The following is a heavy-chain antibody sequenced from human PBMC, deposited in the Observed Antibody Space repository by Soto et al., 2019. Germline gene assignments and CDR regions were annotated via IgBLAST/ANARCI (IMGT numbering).Heavy chain of an antibody. CDR2: ISAYNGNT. J-gene: IGHJ3*02. Sequence: GASVKVSCKASGYTFTSYGISWVRQAPGQGLEWMGWISAYNGNTDYAQKLQGRVTMTTDTSTSTAYMELRSLRSDDTAVYYCARDAYYDFWSGYYTGAGAFDIWGQGTMVTVSS. CDR1: GYTFTSYG. D-gene: IGHD3-3*01. V-gene: IGHV1-18*01. CDR3: ARDAYYDFWSGYYTGAGAFDI.